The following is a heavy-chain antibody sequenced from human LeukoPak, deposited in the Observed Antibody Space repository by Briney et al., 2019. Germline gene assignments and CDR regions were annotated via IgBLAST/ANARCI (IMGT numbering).Heavy chain of an antibody. D-gene: IGHD6-19*01. Sequence: KASETLSLTCAVYSGSFSGYYWSWIRQPPGKGLEWIGEINHSGSTNYNPSLKSRVTISVNTSKNQFSLKLSSVTAADTAVYYCARVSGWYRPAYYFDYWGQGTLVTVSS. CDR3: ARVSGWYRPAYYFDY. V-gene: IGHV4-34*01. CDR1: SGSFSGYY. J-gene: IGHJ4*02. CDR2: INHSGST.